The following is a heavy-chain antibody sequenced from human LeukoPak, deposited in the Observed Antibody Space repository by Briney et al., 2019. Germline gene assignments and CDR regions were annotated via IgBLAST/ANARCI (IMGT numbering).Heavy chain of an antibody. J-gene: IGHJ2*01. Sequence: GGSLRLSCAASGFTFTNYDMHWVRQATGKGLEWVSAIGTADDTYYSGSVKGRFTISRENAKSSLYLQMNSLRAGDTAVHYCARVRAAAGANWYFDLWGRGTLVTVSS. V-gene: IGHV3-13*04. CDR1: GFTFTNYD. D-gene: IGHD6-13*01. CDR2: IGTADDT. CDR3: ARVRAAAGANWYFDL.